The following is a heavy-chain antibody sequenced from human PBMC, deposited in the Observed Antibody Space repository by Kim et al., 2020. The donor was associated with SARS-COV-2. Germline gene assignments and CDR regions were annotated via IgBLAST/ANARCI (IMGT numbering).Heavy chain of an antibody. D-gene: IGHD1-26*01. CDR2: IYYSGST. J-gene: IGHJ4*02. Sequence: SETLSLTCTVSGGSISSYYWSWIRQPPGKGLEWIGYIYYSGSTNYNPSLKSRVTISVDTSKNQFSLKLSSVTAADTAVYYCARAGGYSGSYSPFDYWGQGTLVTVSS. V-gene: IGHV4-59*13. CDR1: GGSISSYY. CDR3: ARAGGYSGSYSPFDY.